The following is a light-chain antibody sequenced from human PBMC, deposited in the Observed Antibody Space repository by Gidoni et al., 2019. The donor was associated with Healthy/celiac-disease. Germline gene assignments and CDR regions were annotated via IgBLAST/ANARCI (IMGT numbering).Light chain of an antibody. CDR3: QQYDNLLT. V-gene: IGKV1-33*01. J-gene: IGKJ4*01. CDR1: QDISNY. CDR2: DAS. Sequence: IQMTQSPSSLSASVGDRVTITCQASQDISNYLNWYQQKPGKAPKLLIYDASNLETGVPSRVSGSGSGTDFTFTSSSLQPEEIATYYCQQYDNLLTFXGXTKVEIK.